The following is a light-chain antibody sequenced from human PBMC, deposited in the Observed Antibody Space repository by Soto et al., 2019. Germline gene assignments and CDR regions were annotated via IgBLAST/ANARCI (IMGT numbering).Light chain of an antibody. V-gene: IGKV3-20*01. J-gene: IGKJ1*01. CDR1: QSVRSDY. CDR2: GAS. CDR3: QQYGSSPRT. Sequence: EIVLTQSPVTLSLSPGERATLSCRASQSVRSDYLDWYQQKPGKAPRLHIYGASTRATGIPDRFTGSGSGTDFTLTISRLETEDFAVYYCQQYGSSPRTFGQGTKVEIK.